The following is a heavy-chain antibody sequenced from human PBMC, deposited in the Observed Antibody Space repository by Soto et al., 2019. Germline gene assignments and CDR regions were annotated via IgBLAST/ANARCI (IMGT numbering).Heavy chain of an antibody. D-gene: IGHD3-3*01. V-gene: IGHV3-48*01. Sequence: EVQLVESGGGLVQPGGSLRLSCAASGFTFSSYSMNWVRQAPGKGLVWVSYVSSTSSNVYYAESAKGRFTISRDNAKNSLYLQMNSLRAEDTAVYYCARGLIFGGSAWGQGTLVTVSS. J-gene: IGHJ5*02. CDR2: VSSTSSNV. CDR1: GFTFSSYS. CDR3: ARGLIFGGSA.